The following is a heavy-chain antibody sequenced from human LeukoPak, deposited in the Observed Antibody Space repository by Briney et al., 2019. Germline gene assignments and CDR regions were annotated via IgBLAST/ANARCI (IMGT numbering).Heavy chain of an antibody. CDR3: ARDCIGCHGFDY. J-gene: IGHJ4*02. CDR2: VSAYGDDT. CDR1: GYIFTSYG. D-gene: IGHD2-15*01. V-gene: IGHV1-18*01. Sequence: ASVEVSCKASGYIFTSYGISWVRQAPGQGLEWMGWVSAYGDDTNYVQKFQGRVTMTTDTSTSTAYMELRSLRSDDTAVYYCARDCIGCHGFDYWGQGTLVTVSS.